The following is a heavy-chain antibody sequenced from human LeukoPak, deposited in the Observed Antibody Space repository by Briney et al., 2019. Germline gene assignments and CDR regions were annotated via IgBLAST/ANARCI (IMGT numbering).Heavy chain of an antibody. D-gene: IGHD6-19*01. CDR1: GYTLTGYY. J-gene: IGHJ5*02. CDR2: INPNSGGT. V-gene: IGHV1-2*02. CDR3: ARDARFSSGWYYRGWFDP. Sequence: ASVRVSCKASGYTLTGYYMHWVRQAPGQGLEWMGWINPNSGGTNYAQKFQGRVTMTRDTSISTAYMELSRLRSDDTAVYYCARDARFSSGWYYRGWFDPWGQGTLVTVSS.